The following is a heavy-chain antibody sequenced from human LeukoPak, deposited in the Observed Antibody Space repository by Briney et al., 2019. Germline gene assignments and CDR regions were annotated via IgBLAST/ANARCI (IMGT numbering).Heavy chain of an antibody. D-gene: IGHD3-10*01. J-gene: IGHJ4*02. Sequence: GGSLRLSCAAPGFTFSSYWMHWVRQAPGKGLVWVSRINTDGSSTSYADSVKGRFTISRDNAKNTLYLQMNSLRAEDTAVYYCARGGETISPDYWGQGTLVTVSS. V-gene: IGHV3-74*01. CDR3: ARGGETISPDY. CDR2: INTDGSST. CDR1: GFTFSSYW.